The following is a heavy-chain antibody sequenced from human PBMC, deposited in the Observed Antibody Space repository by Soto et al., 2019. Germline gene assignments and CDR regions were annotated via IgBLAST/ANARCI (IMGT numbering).Heavy chain of an antibody. J-gene: IGHJ4*02. CDR3: ARVSYGSGSYYMGIDY. V-gene: IGHV4-34*01. CDR2: INHSGST. Sequence: SETLSLTCAVYGGSFSGYYWSWIRQPPGKGLEWIGEINHSGSTNYNPSLKSRVTISVDTSKNQFSLKLSSVTAADTAVYYCARVSYGSGSYYMGIDYWGQGTLVTVSS. CDR1: GGSFSGYY. D-gene: IGHD3-10*01.